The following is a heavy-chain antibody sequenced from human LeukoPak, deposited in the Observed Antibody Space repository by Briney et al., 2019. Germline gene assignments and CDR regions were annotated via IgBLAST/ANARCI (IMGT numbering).Heavy chain of an antibody. J-gene: IGHJ4*02. CDR1: GFTFSSYS. D-gene: IGHD1-26*01. V-gene: IGHV3-21*01. Sequence: PGGSLRLSCAASGFTFSSYSMNWVRQAPGKGLEWVSSISSSSSYIYYADSVKGRFTISRDNAKNSLYLQMNSLRAEDTAVYYCARLVWSGSCYFDYWGQGTLVTVSS. CDR3: ARLVWSGSCYFDY. CDR2: ISSSSSYI.